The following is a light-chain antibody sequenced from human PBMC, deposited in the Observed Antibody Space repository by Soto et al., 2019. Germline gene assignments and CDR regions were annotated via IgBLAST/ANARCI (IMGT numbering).Light chain of an antibody. CDR2: GAS. Sequence: NGLTNSPSTLSFSSSHIATLSFRSSQSVSSNYLAWYQQKPGQAPRLLIYGASSRATGIPDRFSGSGSGTEFILTISSLQSEDSAVYYFQQYNLGTTERFGQGTKVDIK. J-gene: IGKJ1*01. V-gene: IGKV3-20*01. CDR1: QSVSSNY. CDR3: QQYNLGTTER.